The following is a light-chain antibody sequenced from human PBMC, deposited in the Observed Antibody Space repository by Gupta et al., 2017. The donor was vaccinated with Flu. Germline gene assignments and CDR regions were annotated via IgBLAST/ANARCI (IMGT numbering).Light chain of an antibody. J-gene: IGKJ4*01. CDR3: LQVLQTPPS. CDR1: QSLVHSNGYNY. V-gene: IGKV2-28*01. CDR2: VGS. Sequence: IYCRSSQSLVHSNGYNYLDWYLQKPGQAPQLLIYVGSNRACGVPDRFSGSGSGTDFTLKISRVEAEDVGVYYCLQVLQTPPSFGGGTKVEVK.